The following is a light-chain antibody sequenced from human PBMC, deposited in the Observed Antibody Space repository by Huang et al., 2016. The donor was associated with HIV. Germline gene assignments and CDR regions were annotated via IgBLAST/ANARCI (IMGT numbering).Light chain of an antibody. CDR2: DVS. V-gene: IGKV1-33*01. J-gene: IGKJ4*01. CDR3: QQYVNLPLT. Sequence: DIQMTQSPSSLSASVGDRVTITCRPSQDISNYLNWYQQRPGKAPQILIYDVSNLQTGVPPRCSGNKSETDFSFIISSLQPEDVATYYCQQYVNLPLTFGGGTKVEIK. CDR1: QDISNY.